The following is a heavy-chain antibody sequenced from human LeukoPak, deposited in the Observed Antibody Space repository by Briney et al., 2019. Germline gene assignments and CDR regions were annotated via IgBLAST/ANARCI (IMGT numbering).Heavy chain of an antibody. Sequence: SETLSLTCAVSGSSITSGYYWDWIRQPPGKGLEWIGSIYYSGSTYFNPSLKSRVTISIDTSKNQFSLKLSSVTAADTALYYCARRLSGTYDHFDCWGQGTLVTVSP. J-gene: IGHJ4*02. CDR2: IYYSGST. D-gene: IGHD1-26*01. CDR1: GSSITSGYY. V-gene: IGHV4-38-2*01. CDR3: ARRLSGTYDHFDC.